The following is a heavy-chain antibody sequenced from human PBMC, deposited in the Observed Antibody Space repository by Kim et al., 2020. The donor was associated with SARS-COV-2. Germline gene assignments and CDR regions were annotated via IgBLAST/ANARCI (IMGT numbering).Heavy chain of an antibody. CDR3: ARWSYAYDAFDI. D-gene: IGHD2-2*01. V-gene: IGHV6-1*01. J-gene: IGHJ3*02. Sequence: DYAVSVKSRITINPDTSKNQFSLQLNSVTPEDTAVYYCARWSYAYDAFDIWGQGTMVTVSS.